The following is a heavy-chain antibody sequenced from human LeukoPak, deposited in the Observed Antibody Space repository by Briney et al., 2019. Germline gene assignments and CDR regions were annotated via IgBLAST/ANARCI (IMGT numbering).Heavy chain of an antibody. V-gene: IGHV3-66*02. Sequence: GGSLRLSCVASGLNVSDNYMNWVRQAPGKGLEWVSVMYSGAGTHYTDSVQGRFTLFRDTSKSSMYLQMNTLRTEDTAVYYCARGVGAYDAFDVWGQGTMVTVSS. CDR1: GLNVSDNY. CDR2: MYSGAGT. CDR3: ARGVGAYDAFDV. D-gene: IGHD1-26*01. J-gene: IGHJ3*01.